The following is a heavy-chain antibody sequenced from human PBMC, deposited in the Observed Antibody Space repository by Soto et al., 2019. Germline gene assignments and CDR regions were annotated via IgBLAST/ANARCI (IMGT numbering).Heavy chain of an antibody. CDR2: ISYDGSNK. D-gene: IGHD1-26*01. CDR3: ARASGSYGDY. J-gene: IGHJ4*02. Sequence: QVQLVESGGGVVQPGRSLRLSCAASGFTFSSYAMHWVRRAPGKGLEWVAVISYDGSNKYYADSVKGRFTISRENSKNTLYLQMNSLRAEDTAVYFCARASGSYGDYWGQGTLVTVSS. CDR1: GFTFSSYA. V-gene: IGHV3-30-3*01.